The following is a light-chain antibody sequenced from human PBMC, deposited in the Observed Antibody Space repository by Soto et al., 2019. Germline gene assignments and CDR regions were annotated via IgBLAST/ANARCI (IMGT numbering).Light chain of an antibody. CDR1: QTITTY. J-gene: IGKJ1*01. Sequence: DIQMTQSPSSLSASVGDRVTITCRASQTITTYLNWYQQKPGKAPKLLIYGASSLQSGVPSRFTGSGYGTDFTLTISSLQPEDFATYHCQQSHSTPWTFGQGPKVEIK. CDR2: GAS. CDR3: QQSHSTPWT. V-gene: IGKV1-39*01.